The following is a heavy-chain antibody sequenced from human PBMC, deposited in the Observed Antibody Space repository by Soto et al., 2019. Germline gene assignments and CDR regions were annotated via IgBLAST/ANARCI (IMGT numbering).Heavy chain of an antibody. CDR3: ARGYCSSTSCYYDYYYMDV. CDR1: GYTFTSYG. V-gene: IGHV1-18*01. J-gene: IGHJ6*03. CDR2: ISAYNGNT. Sequence: GTSVKLSCKASGYTFTSYGISWVRQAPGQGLEWMGWISAYNGNTNYAQKLQGRVTMTTDTSTSTAYMELRSLRSDDTAVYYCARGYCSSTSCYYDYYYMDVWGKGTTVTVSS. D-gene: IGHD2-2*01.